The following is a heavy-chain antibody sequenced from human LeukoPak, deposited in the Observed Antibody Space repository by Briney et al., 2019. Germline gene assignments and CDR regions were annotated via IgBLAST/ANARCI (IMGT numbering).Heavy chain of an antibody. CDR1: GGSISSGDYY. CDR3: AREGYYYDSSGYYFDY. CDR2: IYYSGST. Sequence: SETLSLTCTVSGGSISSGDYYWSWIRQPPGKGLEWIGYIYYSGSTYYNPSLKSRVTISVDTSKSQFSLKLSSVAAADTAVYYCAREGYYYDSSGYYFDYWGQGTLVTVSS. D-gene: IGHD3-22*01. J-gene: IGHJ4*02. V-gene: IGHV4-30-4*08.